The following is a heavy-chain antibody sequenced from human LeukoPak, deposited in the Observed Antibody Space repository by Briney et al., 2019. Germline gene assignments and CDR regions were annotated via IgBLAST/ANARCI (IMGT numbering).Heavy chain of an antibody. CDR3: AILDHHWFDP. CDR2: IIPIFGTA. V-gene: IGHV1-69*13. J-gene: IGHJ5*02. CDR1: GYTFTSYG. Sequence: GASVKVSCKASGYTFTSYGISWVRQAPGQGLEWMGGIIPIFGTANYAQKFQGRVTITADESTSTAYMELSSLRSEDTAVYYCAILDHHWFDPWGQGTLVTVSS.